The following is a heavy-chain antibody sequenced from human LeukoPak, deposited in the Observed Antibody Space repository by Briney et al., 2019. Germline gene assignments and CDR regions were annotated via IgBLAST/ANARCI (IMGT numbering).Heavy chain of an antibody. CDR1: GFTFGDYD. V-gene: IGHV3-13*01. CDR3: ARLYSSGRYANAFDI. CDR2: IRSIGDR. D-gene: IGHD6-19*01. Sequence: GGSLRLSCAASGFTFGDYDMHWVRHATGKGLEWVSAIRSIGDRFYSGSVKGRFTISRENAKNTLYPEMNSLRVGDTAVYYCARLYSSGRYANAFDIWGQGTVVTVSS. J-gene: IGHJ3*02.